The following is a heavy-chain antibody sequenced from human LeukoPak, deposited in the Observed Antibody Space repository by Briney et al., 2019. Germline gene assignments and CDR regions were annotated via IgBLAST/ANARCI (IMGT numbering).Heavy chain of an antibody. V-gene: IGHV1-8*01. D-gene: IGHD3-16*02. J-gene: IGHJ4*02. CDR1: GYTFTSYD. CDR2: MNPNSGNT. CDR3: ARVALVDYIWGSYRLEYYLDY. Sequence: ASVKVSCKASGYTFTSYDINWVRQATGQGLEWMGWMNPNSGNTGYAQKFQGRVTMTRNTSISTAYMELSSLRSEDTAVYCCARVALVDYIWGSYRLEYYLDYWGQGTLVTVSS.